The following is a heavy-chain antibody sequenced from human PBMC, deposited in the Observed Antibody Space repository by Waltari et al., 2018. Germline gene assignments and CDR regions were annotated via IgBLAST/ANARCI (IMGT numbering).Heavy chain of an antibody. D-gene: IGHD4-17*01. J-gene: IGHJ4*02. V-gene: IGHV4-38-2*01. CDR2: IYHSGST. CDR3: ARLDYGDYGAIDY. CDR1: GYSISSGYY. Sequence: QVQLQESGPGLVKPSETLSLTCAVSGYSISSGYYCGWIRQPPGKGLEWIGRIYHSGSTYYNPSLKSRVTISVDTSKNQFSLKLSSVTAADTAVYYCARLDYGDYGAIDYWGQGTLVTVSS.